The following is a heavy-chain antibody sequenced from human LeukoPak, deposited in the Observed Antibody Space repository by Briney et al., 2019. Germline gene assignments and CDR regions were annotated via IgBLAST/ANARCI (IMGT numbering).Heavy chain of an antibody. CDR2: ISGSGGST. J-gene: IGHJ4*02. D-gene: IGHD3-9*01. Sequence: PGGSLRLSCAASRFTLSIYAMSWVRQSPGKGLEWVSAISGSGGSTFYTDSVKRRFTISRDNSKNTLYLQMNSLRAEDTAVYSCAKDPLLRYFGWLPDYFDYWGQGTLVTVSS. V-gene: IGHV3-23*01. CDR3: AKDPLLRYFGWLPDYFDY. CDR1: RFTLSIYA.